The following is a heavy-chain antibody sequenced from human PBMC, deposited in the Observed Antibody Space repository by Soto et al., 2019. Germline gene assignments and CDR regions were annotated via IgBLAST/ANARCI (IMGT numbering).Heavy chain of an antibody. Sequence: PSEPLSLTCAVYGGSFSGYYWSWIRQPPGKGLEWIGEINHSGSTNYNPSLKSRVTISVDTSKNQFSLKLSSVTAADTAVYYCARGGGGNSLIDLDYWGQGTLVTVSS. CDR2: INHSGST. CDR3: ARGGGGNSLIDLDY. J-gene: IGHJ4*02. CDR1: GGSFSGYY. V-gene: IGHV4-34*01. D-gene: IGHD2-21*02.